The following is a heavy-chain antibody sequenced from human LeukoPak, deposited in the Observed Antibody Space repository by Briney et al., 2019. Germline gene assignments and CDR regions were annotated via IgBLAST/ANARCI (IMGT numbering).Heavy chain of an antibody. J-gene: IGHJ5*02. D-gene: IGHD1-1*01. V-gene: IGHV1-18*01. CDR3: AREGLERLEWFDP. CDR2: ISAYNGNT. Sequence: ASVKVSCKASGYTFTSDGTSWVRQAPGEGLEWMGWISAYNGNTNYAQKLQGRVTMTTDTSTSTAYMELRSLRSDDTAVYYCAREGLERLEWFDPWGQGTLVTVSS. CDR1: GYTFTSDG.